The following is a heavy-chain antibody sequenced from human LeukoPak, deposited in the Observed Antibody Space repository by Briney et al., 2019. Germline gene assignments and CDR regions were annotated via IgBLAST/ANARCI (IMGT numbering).Heavy chain of an antibody. Sequence: ASVKVSCKASGGTFSSYAISWVRQAPGQGLEWMGSISPYNGNADYAQKLQGRVTMTTDTSTTTGYMELRSLRSDDTAIYYCARGWLQPYWYFDLWGRGTLVTVSS. V-gene: IGHV1-18*01. CDR3: ARGWLQPYWYFDL. D-gene: IGHD5-24*01. CDR2: ISPYNGNA. J-gene: IGHJ2*01. CDR1: GGTFSSYA.